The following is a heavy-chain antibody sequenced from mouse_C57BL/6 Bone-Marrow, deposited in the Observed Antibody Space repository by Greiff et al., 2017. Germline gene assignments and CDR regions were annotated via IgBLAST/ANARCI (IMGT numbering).Heavy chain of an antibody. V-gene: IGHV1-36*01. CDR1: GFTFTDYY. CDR3: AGYYDLDY. J-gene: IGHJ4*01. Sequence: EVKVVESGPVLVKPGPSVKISCKASGFTFTDYYMHWVKQSHGKSLEWIGLVYPYNGGTSYNQKFKGKATLTVDTSSSTAYMQLNSLTSEDSTVYYCAGYYDLDYWGKGTSVTVSS. CDR2: VYPYNGGT.